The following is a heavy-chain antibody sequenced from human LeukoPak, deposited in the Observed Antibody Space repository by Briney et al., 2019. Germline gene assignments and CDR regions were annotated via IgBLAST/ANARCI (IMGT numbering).Heavy chain of an antibody. J-gene: IGHJ6*02. Sequence: PSETLSLTCTVSGGSISSYYWSWIRQPPGKGLEWIGYIYYSGSTNYNPSLKSRVTISVDTSKNQFSLKLSSVTAADTAVYYCARIYLNYDSSGYYYWHGMDVWGQGTTVTVSS. CDR3: ARIYLNYDSSGYYYWHGMDV. D-gene: IGHD3-22*01. V-gene: IGHV4-59*01. CDR2: IYYSGST. CDR1: GGSISSYY.